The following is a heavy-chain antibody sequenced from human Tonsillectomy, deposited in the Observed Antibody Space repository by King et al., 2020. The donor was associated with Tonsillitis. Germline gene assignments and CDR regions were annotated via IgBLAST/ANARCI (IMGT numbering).Heavy chain of an antibody. CDR3: AIGDSYSGSTRGAFDI. D-gene: IGHD1-26*01. CDR2: IYYSGST. J-gene: IGHJ3*02. CDR1: GGSISSSSYY. V-gene: IGHV4-39*07. Sequence: QLQESGPGLVKPSETLSLTCTVSGGSISSSSYYWGWIRQPPGKGLEWIGSIYYSGSTYYNPSLKSRVTISVDTSKNQFSLKLSSVTAADTAVYYCAIGDSYSGSTRGAFDIWGQGTMVTVSS.